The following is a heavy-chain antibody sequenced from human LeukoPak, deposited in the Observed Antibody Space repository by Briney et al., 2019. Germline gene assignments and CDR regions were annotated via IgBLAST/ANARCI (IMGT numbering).Heavy chain of an antibody. Sequence: KPSETLSLTCTVSGGSISSHYWSWIRQPPGKGLEWIGYIYYSGSTNYNPSLKSRVTISVDTSKNQFSLKLSSVTAADTAVYYCARYYYDSSGYYSDYWGQGTPVTVSS. V-gene: IGHV4-59*11. CDR1: GGSISSHY. CDR2: IYYSGST. D-gene: IGHD3-22*01. CDR3: ARYYYDSSGYYSDY. J-gene: IGHJ4*02.